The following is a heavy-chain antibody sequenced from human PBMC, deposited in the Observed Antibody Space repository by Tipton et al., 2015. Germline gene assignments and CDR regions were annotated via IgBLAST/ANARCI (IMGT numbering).Heavy chain of an antibody. D-gene: IGHD5-12*01. Sequence: GLVKPSETLSLTCTVSGGSVSSGSYYWSWIRQPPGKGLEWIGYIYYSGSTNYNPSLKSRVTISVDTSKNQFSLKLSSVTAADTAVYYCARRSTASGPPGRFDPWGQGTLVTVSS. CDR1: GGSVSSGSYY. V-gene: IGHV4-61*01. CDR2: IYYSGST. J-gene: IGHJ5*02. CDR3: ARRSTASGPPGRFDP.